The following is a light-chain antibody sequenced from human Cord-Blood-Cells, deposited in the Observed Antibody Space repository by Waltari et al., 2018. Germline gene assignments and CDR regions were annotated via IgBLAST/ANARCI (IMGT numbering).Light chain of an antibody. CDR3: QAWDSSTYV. CDR1: KLGDKY. V-gene: IGLV3-1*01. CDR2: QDS. Sequence: SYELTQPPSVSVSPGQTASITCSGDKLGDKYACWYQQKPGQSPVLVIYQDSKRPSGIPERFSGSNSGNTATPTISGTQARDEADYYCQAWDSSTYVFGTGTKVTVL. J-gene: IGLJ1*01.